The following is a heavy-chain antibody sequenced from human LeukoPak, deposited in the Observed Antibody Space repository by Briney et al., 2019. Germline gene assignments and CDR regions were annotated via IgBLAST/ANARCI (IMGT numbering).Heavy chain of an antibody. CDR2: IYTSGST. Sequence: PSETLSLTCTVSGGSISSYYWSWIRQPPGKGLEWIGRIYTSGSTNYNPSLKSRVAMSVDTSKNQFSLKLSSVTAADTAVYYCARSTPGGDYGPTFLFYFDYWGQGTLVTVSS. CDR3: ARSTPGGDYGPTFLFYFDY. J-gene: IGHJ4*02. V-gene: IGHV4-4*07. D-gene: IGHD4-17*01. CDR1: GGSISSYY.